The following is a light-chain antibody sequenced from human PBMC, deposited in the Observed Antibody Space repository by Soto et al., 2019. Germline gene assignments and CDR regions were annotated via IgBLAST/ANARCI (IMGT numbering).Light chain of an antibody. CDR1: SGDVGTYNF. J-gene: IGLJ1*01. CDR2: DVN. Sequence: QSALTQPAFVSGSPGQSITISCTGTSGDVGTYNFVSWYQQHPGKAPKLIIYDVNSRPSGVSNRFSASKSGNTASLTISGLQAEDGADYYCCSYTTTSTYVFGTGTKVTVL. V-gene: IGLV2-14*03. CDR3: CSYTTTSTYV.